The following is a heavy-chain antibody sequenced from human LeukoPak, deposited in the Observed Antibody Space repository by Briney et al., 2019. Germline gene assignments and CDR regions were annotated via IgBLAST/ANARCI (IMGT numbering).Heavy chain of an antibody. Sequence: PGRSLRLSCAASGFTFSSYEMNWVRQAPGKGLEWISYISDSGRTIYYADSVKGRFTISRDNAKNSLYLQMNSLSAEDTAVYYCALGIAVDACDTWGQGTMVTVSS. CDR2: ISDSGRTI. CDR3: ALGIAVDACDT. V-gene: IGHV3-48*03. CDR1: GFTFSSYE. D-gene: IGHD6-19*01. J-gene: IGHJ3*02.